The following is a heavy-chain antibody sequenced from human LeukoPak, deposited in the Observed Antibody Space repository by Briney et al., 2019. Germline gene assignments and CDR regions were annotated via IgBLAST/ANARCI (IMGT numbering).Heavy chain of an antibody. V-gene: IGHV4-38-2*01. CDR3: AIGRYYYDSSGYYSWFDP. CDR1: GYSISSGYY. CDR2: IYHSGST. J-gene: IGHJ5*02. Sequence: SETLSLTCAVSGYSISSGYYWGWIRQPPGKGLERIGSIYHSGSTYYNPSLKSRVTISVDTSKNQFSLKLSSVTAADTAVYYCAIGRYYYDSSGYYSWFDPWGQGTLVTVSS. D-gene: IGHD3-22*01.